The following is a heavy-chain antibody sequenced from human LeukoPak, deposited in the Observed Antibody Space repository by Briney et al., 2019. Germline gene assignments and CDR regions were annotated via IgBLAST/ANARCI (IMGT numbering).Heavy chain of an antibody. V-gene: IGHV1-46*01. Sequence: ASVKVSCKASGFTFTNYHMHWVRQAPGQGLEWMGMITPSDGSTNYAQKFQGRVTMTRDMSTSTVYMELSSLRSEDTAVYYCARVGGWYRYFFDYWGQGTLFTVSS. CDR2: ITPSDGST. CDR3: ARVGGWYRYFFDY. D-gene: IGHD6-19*01. CDR1: GFTFTNYH. J-gene: IGHJ4*02.